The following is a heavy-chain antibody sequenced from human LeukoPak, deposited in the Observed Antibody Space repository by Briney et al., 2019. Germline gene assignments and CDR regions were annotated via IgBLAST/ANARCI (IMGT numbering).Heavy chain of an antibody. D-gene: IGHD2-2*01. V-gene: IGHV3-73*01. Sequence: GGSLRLSCAASGFSFSGSTMHWVRQAPGKGLEWVGHITSKRDNYATVYAASVEGRFTISRDDSKSTTYLQMNSLKTEDTAVYYCTRSYCSSTSCYVGYWGQGTPVTVSS. J-gene: IGHJ4*02. CDR3: TRSYCSSTSCYVGY. CDR1: GFSFSGST. CDR2: ITSKRDNYAT.